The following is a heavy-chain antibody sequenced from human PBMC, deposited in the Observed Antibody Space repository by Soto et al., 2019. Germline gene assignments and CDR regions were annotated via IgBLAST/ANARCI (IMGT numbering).Heavy chain of an antibody. CDR3: ARSSGGNFGIIIEGSNWFDP. CDR1: GDTFTSYY. CDR2: INPHGGST. V-gene: IGHV1-46*01. J-gene: IGHJ5*02. D-gene: IGHD3-3*01. Sequence: ASVKVSCKAPGDTFTSYYLNWVRQAPGQGLEWMGVINPHGGSTKYAQKFQGRIIMTRDTSRSTVYMELSSLRSDDTAIYYCARSSGGNFGIIIEGSNWFDPWGQGTLVTVYS.